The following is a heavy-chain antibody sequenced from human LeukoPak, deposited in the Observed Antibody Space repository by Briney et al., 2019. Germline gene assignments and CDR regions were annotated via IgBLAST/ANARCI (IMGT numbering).Heavy chain of an antibody. CDR3: ARRYDSRGPVTFDF. V-gene: IGHV1-2*02. CDR1: GYTFTDDT. D-gene: IGHD3-22*01. Sequence: ASVKVSCEASGYTFTDDTIHWVRQAPGQGLEWMGWINPIIGTTNYAKRFEGRLTVTRDTSINTVFMELSSLNPDDTAVFYCARRYDSRGPVTFDFWGQGTLVTVSS. CDR2: INPIIGTT. J-gene: IGHJ3*01.